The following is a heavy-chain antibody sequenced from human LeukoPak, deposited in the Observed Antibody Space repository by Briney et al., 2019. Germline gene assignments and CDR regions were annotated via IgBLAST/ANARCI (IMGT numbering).Heavy chain of an antibody. CDR1: GFTFGDYA. CDR3: TRAPYGDSFDS. Sequence: PGGSLRDSRTASGFTFGDYAMSWVRQAPGKGLEWVGFIRSKAYGGTTEYAASVKGRFTISRDDSKSIAYLQMNSLKTEDTAVYYCTRAPYGDSFDSWGQGTLVTVSS. J-gene: IGHJ4*02. CDR2: IRSKAYGGTT. V-gene: IGHV3-49*04. D-gene: IGHD4-17*01.